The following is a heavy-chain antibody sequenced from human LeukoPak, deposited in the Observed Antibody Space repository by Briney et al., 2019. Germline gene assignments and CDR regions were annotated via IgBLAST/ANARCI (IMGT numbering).Heavy chain of an antibody. CDR2: TYYRSKWYN. CDR3: TRGHWSAFDI. D-gene: IGHD2-8*02. Sequence: SQTLSLTCAISGDSVSSNSAAWNWIRQSPSRGLEWLGRTYYRSKWYNDFPVSVKSRITINPDTSKNQFSLQLSSMTPEDTAVYYCTRGHWSAFDIWGQGTMVTVSS. J-gene: IGHJ3*02. V-gene: IGHV6-1*01. CDR1: GDSVSSNSAA.